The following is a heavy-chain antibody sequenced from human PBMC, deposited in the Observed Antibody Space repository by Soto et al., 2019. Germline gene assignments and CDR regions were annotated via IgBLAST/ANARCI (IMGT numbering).Heavy chain of an antibody. CDR1: GGTFSSYA. Sequence: SVKVSGKASGGTFSSYAISWVRQAPGHGLEWMGGIIPIFGTANYAQKFQGRVTITADESTSTAYMELSSLRSEDTAVYYCARYCSGGSCYSRYGMDVWGQGTTVTVSS. J-gene: IGHJ6*02. CDR3: ARYCSGGSCYSRYGMDV. D-gene: IGHD2-15*01. CDR2: IIPIFGTA. V-gene: IGHV1-69*13.